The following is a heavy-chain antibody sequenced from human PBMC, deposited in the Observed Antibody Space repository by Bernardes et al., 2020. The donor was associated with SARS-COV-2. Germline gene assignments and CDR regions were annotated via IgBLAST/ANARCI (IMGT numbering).Heavy chain of an antibody. D-gene: IGHD3-9*01. CDR2: ISYEGSRK. Sequence: GGSLRLSCVASGFIFNNYGMHWVRQAPGKGLEWVAFISYEGSRKYYLDSLKGRFTVSRDYSKDTLYLQMNSLREDDTAVYYCVKRRAIFELWAGSLDFWGLGTLVIVSS. CDR1: GFIFNNYG. V-gene: IGHV3-30*18. CDR3: VKRRAIFELWAGSLDF. J-gene: IGHJ1*01.